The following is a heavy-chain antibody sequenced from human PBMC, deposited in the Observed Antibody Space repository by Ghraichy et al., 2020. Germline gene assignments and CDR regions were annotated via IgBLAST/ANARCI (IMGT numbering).Heavy chain of an antibody. CDR1: GGSFSGYY. V-gene: IGHV4-34*01. Sequence: SETLSLTCAVYGGSFSGYYWSWIRQPPGKGLEWIGEINHSGSTNYNPSLKSRVTISVDTSKNQFSLKLSSVTAADTAVYYCARGLWIQLSPGVYYYYYGMDVWGQGTTVTVSS. J-gene: IGHJ6*02. CDR2: INHSGST. D-gene: IGHD5-18*01. CDR3: ARGLWIQLSPGVYYYYYGMDV.